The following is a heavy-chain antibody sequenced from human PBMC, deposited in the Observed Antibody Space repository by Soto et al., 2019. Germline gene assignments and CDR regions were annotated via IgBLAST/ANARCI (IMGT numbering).Heavy chain of an antibody. CDR3: ARDYIAGWFQYLPFDY. D-gene: IGHD1-26*01. CDR2: ISAYNGNT. CDR1: GYTFTSYG. V-gene: IGHV1-18*04. J-gene: IGHJ4*02. Sequence: ASVKVSCKASGYTFTSYGISWVLQAPGQGLEWMGWISAYNGNTNYAQKLQGRVTMTTDTSTSTAYMELRSLRSDDTAVYYCARDYIAGWFQYLPFDYWGQGTLVTVSS.